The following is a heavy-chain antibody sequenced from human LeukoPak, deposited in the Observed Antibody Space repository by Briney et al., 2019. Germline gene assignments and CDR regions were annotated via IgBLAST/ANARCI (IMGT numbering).Heavy chain of an antibody. V-gene: IGHV4-30-2*01. CDR1: GGSISSGGYS. J-gene: IGHJ5*02. D-gene: IGHD3-10*01. CDR2: IYYSGST. CDR3: ARLKAYYGSGSYYPLGDWFDP. Sequence: SQTLSLTCAVSGGSISSGGYSWSWIRQPPGKGLEWIGYIYYSGSTYYNPSLKSRVTISVDRSKNQFSLKLSSVTAADTAVYYCARLKAYYGSGSYYPLGDWFDPWGQGTLVTVSS.